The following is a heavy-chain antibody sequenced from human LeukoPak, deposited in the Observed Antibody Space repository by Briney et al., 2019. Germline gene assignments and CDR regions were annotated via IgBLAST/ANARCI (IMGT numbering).Heavy chain of an antibody. CDR2: IYPGNSDT. J-gene: IGHJ3*02. CDR3: ARLGHILATIGAFDI. D-gene: IGHD5-12*01. V-gene: IGHV5-51*01. CDR1: GYSLTIYW. Sequence: GESLQISCNVSGYSLTIYWIGWVRHMPGKGLEWMGSIYPGNSDTRYSPCFQGQVTISADKSISTANLQWSSLKHSDTAMYYCARLGHILATIGAFDIWGQGTMVTVSS.